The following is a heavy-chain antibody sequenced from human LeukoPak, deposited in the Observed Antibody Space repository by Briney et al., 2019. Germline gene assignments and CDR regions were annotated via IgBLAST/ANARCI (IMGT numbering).Heavy chain of an antibody. Sequence: SETLSLTCAVYGGSFSGYYWSWIRQPPGKGLEWIGEINHSGSTNYNLSLKSRVTISVDTSKNQFSLKLSSVTAADTAVYYCAREGQQLVRAFDIWGQGTMVTVSS. CDR2: INHSGST. CDR3: AREGQQLVRAFDI. J-gene: IGHJ3*02. V-gene: IGHV4-34*01. D-gene: IGHD6-13*01. CDR1: GGSFSGYY.